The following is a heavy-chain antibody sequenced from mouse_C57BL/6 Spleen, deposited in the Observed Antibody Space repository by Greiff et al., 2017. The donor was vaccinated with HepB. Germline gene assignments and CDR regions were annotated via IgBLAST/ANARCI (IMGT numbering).Heavy chain of an antibody. CDR2: IYPGSGNT. CDR1: GYTFTDYY. D-gene: IGHD1-1*01. V-gene: IGHV1-76*01. J-gene: IGHJ1*03. CDR3: AGGYYGSSYGYFEV. Sequence: VQLQQSGAELVRPGASVKLSCKASGYTFTDYYINWVKQRPGQGLEWIARIYPGSGNTNYNEKFKGKATLTAEKSSSTAYMQLSSLTSEDSAVYFGAGGYYGSSYGYFEVWGTGTTVTVSS.